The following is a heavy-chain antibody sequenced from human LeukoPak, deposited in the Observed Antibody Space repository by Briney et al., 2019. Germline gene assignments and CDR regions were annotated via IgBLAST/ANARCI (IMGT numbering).Heavy chain of an antibody. V-gene: IGHV3-23*01. D-gene: IGHD3-10*01. J-gene: IGHJ4*02. Sequence: GGSLRLSCAASGFTFSSYAMNWVRQAPGKGLEWVAGISSGDRTFHAESVKGRFTISRDNSKNTLYLQMSSLRAEDTAVYYCAKDMVRGLKPLYYFDYWGQGTLVTVSS. CDR2: ISSGDRT. CDR1: GFTFSSYA. CDR3: AKDMVRGLKPLYYFDY.